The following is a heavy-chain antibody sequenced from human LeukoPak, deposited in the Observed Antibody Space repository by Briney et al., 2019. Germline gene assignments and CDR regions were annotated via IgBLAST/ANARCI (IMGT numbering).Heavy chain of an antibody. J-gene: IGHJ4*02. V-gene: IGHV3-21*06. Sequence: GGSLRLSCAASGFTFSTYRMNWVRQAPGKGLEWVSSISSSSSYIYYADSVNGRFTISRDNAKNSLFLQMNSLRAEDTAVYYCAREVRVTTVHDYWGQGTQVTVFS. CDR2: ISSSSSYI. CDR1: GFTFSTYR. D-gene: IGHD4-17*01. CDR3: AREVRVTTVHDY.